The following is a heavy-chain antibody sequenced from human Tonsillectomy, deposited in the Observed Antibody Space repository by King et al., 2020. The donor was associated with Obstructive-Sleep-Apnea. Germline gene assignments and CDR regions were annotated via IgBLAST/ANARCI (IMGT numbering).Heavy chain of an antibody. V-gene: IGHV3-33*01. Sequence: QLVQSGGGVVQPGRSLRLSCAASGFTFSTYGMHWVRQAPGKGLEWVAVIWYDGSNKYYSDSVKDRFTISRDTSKNTLYLQMNSLRADDTALYYCARGSGSYRKRGMDVWGQGTTVTVSS. CDR1: GFTFSTYG. D-gene: IGHD3-10*01. CDR2: IWYDGSNK. CDR3: ARGSGSYRKRGMDV. J-gene: IGHJ6*02.